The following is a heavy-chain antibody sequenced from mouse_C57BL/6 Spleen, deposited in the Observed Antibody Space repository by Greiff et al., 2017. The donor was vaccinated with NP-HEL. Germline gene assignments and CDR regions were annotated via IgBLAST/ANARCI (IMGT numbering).Heavy chain of an antibody. CDR1: GYAFSSYW. CDR3: ARRHYGSSYRYFDV. CDR2: IYPGDGDT. J-gene: IGHJ1*03. D-gene: IGHD1-1*01. Sequence: QVQLQQSGAELVKPGASVKISCKASGYAFSSYWMNWVKQRPGKGLEWIGQIYPGDGDTNYNGKFKGKATLTADKSSSTAYMQLSSLTSEDSAVYFCARRHYGSSYRYFDVWGTGTTVTVSS. V-gene: IGHV1-80*01.